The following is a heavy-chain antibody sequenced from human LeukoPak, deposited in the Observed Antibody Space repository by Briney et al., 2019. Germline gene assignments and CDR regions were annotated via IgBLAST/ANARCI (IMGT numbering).Heavy chain of an antibody. Sequence: PSQTLSLICTVSGGSNSSSYWSWVRQPPGKGLEWIGYIDNSGSTNYNPSLKSRVTISLDTPKSQFSLKLSSVTAADTAVYYCARAPLYSGGSGWSIYYFYAMDVWGQGTTVTVSS. CDR2: IDNSGST. J-gene: IGHJ6*02. D-gene: IGHD6-19*01. CDR1: GGSNSSSY. CDR3: ARAPLYSGGSGWSIYYFYAMDV. V-gene: IGHV4-59*01.